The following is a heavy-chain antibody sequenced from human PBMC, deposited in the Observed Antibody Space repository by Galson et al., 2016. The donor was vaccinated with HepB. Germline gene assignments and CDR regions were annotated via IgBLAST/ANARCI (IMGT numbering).Heavy chain of an antibody. CDR3: ASIRVGATLVGAFDI. CDR2: INSDGSST. V-gene: IGHV3-74*01. Sequence: SLRLSCAASGFSINTYWMHWFRQAPGKGLVWVSRINSDGSSTNYADSVKGRFTISRDNAKNTLYLQMNSLRAEDTAVYYCASIRVGATLVGAFDIWGQGTMVTVSS. D-gene: IGHD1-26*01. CDR1: GFSINTYW. J-gene: IGHJ3*02.